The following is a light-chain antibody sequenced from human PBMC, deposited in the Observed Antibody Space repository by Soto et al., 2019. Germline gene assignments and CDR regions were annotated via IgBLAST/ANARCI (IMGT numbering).Light chain of an antibody. CDR3: LQHNIYPWT. CDR2: GAS. CDR1: QGINNY. Sequence: DIQMTQSPSAMSASVGDRVTITCRASQGINNYLAWFQQKPGKVPKRLIYGASSLQSGAPSRFSGSGSGTDFTLTISSLQPADFATYYCLQHNIYPWTFGQGTKVDIK. J-gene: IGKJ1*01. V-gene: IGKV1-17*03.